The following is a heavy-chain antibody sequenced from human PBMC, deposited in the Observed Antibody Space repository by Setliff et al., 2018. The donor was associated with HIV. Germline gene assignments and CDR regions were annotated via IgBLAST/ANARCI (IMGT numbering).Heavy chain of an antibody. V-gene: IGHV1-3*04. CDR2: INTVNGNT. D-gene: IGHD3-10*01. CDR1: GYIFTMYT. CDR3: AREPAGSGSGSFGF. Sequence: ASVKVSCKASGYIFTMYTMYWVRQAPGQRLEWMGRINTVNGNTKYSQNFQGRVTITRDTSANTANMELSSLRSEDTAVYYCAREPAGSGSGSFGFWGQGTLVTVSA. J-gene: IGHJ4*02.